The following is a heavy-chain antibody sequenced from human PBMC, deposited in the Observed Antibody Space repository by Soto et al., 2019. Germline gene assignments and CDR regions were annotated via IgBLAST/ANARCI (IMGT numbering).Heavy chain of an antibody. Sequence: TLCLTGTVSGGSISSGGYYWSWIRQHPGKDLEWIEYIYYSGSTYYSPSLKSRVTISVDTSKNQFSLKLSSVTAADTAVYYCARDRCSSTSCRNWFDPWGQGTLVTVSS. V-gene: IGHV4-31*03. CDR1: GGSISSGGYY. D-gene: IGHD2-2*01. CDR2: IYYSGST. J-gene: IGHJ5*02. CDR3: ARDRCSSTSCRNWFDP.